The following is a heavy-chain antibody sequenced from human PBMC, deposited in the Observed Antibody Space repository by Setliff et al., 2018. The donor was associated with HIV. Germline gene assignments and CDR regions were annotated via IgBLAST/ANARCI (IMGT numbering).Heavy chain of an antibody. CDR1: GFTFNTYS. Sequence: GGSLRLSCAASGFTFNTYSMSWVRQAPGKGLEWVSIISGSGVSTYYADSVKGRFTISRDNSKNTLYLQMNSLRAEDTAIYYCAKDQREYCSSTRGCYMDVWGKGTTVTVSS. J-gene: IGHJ6*03. V-gene: IGHV3-23*01. D-gene: IGHD2-2*01. CDR2: ISGSGVST. CDR3: AKDQREYCSSTRGCYMDV.